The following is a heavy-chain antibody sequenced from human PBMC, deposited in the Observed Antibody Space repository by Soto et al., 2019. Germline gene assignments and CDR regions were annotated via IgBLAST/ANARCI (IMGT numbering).Heavy chain of an antibody. CDR3: ARESLERRGGWFDP. J-gene: IGHJ5*02. V-gene: IGHV4-31*03. D-gene: IGHD1-1*01. Sequence: SETLSLTCTVSGGSISSGGYYWSWIRQHPGKGLEWIGYIYYSGSTYYNPSLKSRVTISVDTSKNQFSLKLSSVTAADTAVYYCARESLERRGGWFDPWGQGTLVTVYS. CDR1: GGSISSGGYY. CDR2: IYYSGST.